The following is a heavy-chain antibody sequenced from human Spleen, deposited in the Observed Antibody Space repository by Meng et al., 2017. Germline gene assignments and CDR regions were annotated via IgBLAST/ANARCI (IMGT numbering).Heavy chain of an antibody. CDR3: AKLTLVVPATGLAFDF. V-gene: IGHV3-23*01. CDR2: LSGNSGTT. CDR1: EFTFSSFT. Sequence: GESLKISCAASEFTFSSFTMTWVRQAPGKGLEWVSSLSGNSGTTQYADSVKGRFTISRDNSKNTLYLQMDSLRDEDTAVYYCAKLTLVVPATGLAFDFWGQGTLVTVSS. J-gene: IGHJ3*01. D-gene: IGHD2-15*01.